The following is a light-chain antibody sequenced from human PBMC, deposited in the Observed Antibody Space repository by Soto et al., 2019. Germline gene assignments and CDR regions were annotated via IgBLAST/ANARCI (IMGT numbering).Light chain of an antibody. CDR3: QQYDTWPQT. Sequence: EMMMTQSPATLSVSPGERATLSCRASQSVTRNVAWYQQKPGQAPRLLIYGASTRATCIPARFSGSGSGTACTLTISSLQSEDFAVYYCQQYDTWPQTFGQGTKVDNK. CDR2: GAS. V-gene: IGKV3-15*01. J-gene: IGKJ1*01. CDR1: QSVTRN.